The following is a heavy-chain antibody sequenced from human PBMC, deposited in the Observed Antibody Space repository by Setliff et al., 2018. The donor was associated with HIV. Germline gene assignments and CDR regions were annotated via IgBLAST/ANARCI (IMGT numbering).Heavy chain of an antibody. CDR2: INAGNGDT. CDR3: ATIRAYYYDSSGQEYFQH. V-gene: IGHV1-3*01. J-gene: IGHJ1*01. Sequence: ASVKVSCKASGYTFTSYAMHWVRQAPGQRLEWMGWINAGNGDTKYSQKFQGRVTATTDTSASTAYMELNSLTSEDTAMYYCATIRAYYYDSSGQEYFQHWGHGSLVTVSS. CDR1: GYTFTSYA. D-gene: IGHD3-22*01.